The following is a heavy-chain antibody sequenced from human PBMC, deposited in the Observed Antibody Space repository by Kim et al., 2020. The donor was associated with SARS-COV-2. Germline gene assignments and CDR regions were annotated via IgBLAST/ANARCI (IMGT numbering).Heavy chain of an antibody. J-gene: IGHJ4*02. Sequence: KGRFTISRDDSKNTLYLQMNSLKTEDTAVYYCTTDPVTWQQLVEGAFDYWGQGTLVTVSS. V-gene: IGHV3-15*01. CDR3: TTDPVTWQQLVEGAFDY. D-gene: IGHD6-13*01.